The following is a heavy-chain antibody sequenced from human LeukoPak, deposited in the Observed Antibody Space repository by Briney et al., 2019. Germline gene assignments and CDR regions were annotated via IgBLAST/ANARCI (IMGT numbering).Heavy chain of an antibody. J-gene: IGHJ4*02. CDR3: ARGSRDGYNWVNFDY. V-gene: IGHV4-59*11. CDR1: GGSIYSHY. D-gene: IGHD5-24*01. CDR2: IYYKGNT. Sequence: TSETLSLTCAVSGGSIYSHYWGWIRQPPGEGLEWIGDIYYKGNTNYNPSLKSRVTISVDKSKNQFSLKLSSVTAADTAVYYCARGSRDGYNWVNFDYWGQGTLVTVSS.